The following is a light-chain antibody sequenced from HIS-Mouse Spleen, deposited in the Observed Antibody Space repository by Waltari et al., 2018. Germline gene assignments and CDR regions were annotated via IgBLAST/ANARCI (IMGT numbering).Light chain of an antibody. V-gene: IGKV3-20*01. CDR1: QSVSSIY. CDR3: QQYGSSPPYT. CDR2: GAS. Sequence: EIVLTQSPAPLSLSPGERSTLPCRASQSVSSIYLAWYQQKPGQAPRLLIYGASSSATGIPDRFSGSGSGTDFTLTISRLEPEDFAVYYCQQYGSSPPYTFGQGTKLEIK. J-gene: IGKJ2*01.